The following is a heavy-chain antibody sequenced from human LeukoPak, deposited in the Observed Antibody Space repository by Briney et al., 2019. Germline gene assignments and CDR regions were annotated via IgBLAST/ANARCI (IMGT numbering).Heavy chain of an antibody. CDR1: GFTFSSYG. V-gene: IGHV3-30*18. CDR2: ISYDGSNK. CDR3: AKGNSYGSKYYYGMDV. J-gene: IGHJ6*02. Sequence: PGGSLRLSCAASGFTFSSYGMHWVRQAPGKGLEWVAVISYDGSNKYYADSVKGRFTISRDNSKNTLYLQMNSLRAEDTAVYYCAKGNSYGSKYYYGMDVWGQGTTVTVSS. D-gene: IGHD5-18*01.